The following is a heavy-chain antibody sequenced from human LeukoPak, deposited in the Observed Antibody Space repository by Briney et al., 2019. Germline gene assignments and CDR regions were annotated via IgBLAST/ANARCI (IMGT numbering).Heavy chain of an antibody. V-gene: IGHV1-18*01. D-gene: IGHD2-15*01. CDR3: ARRGTTYCTVDSCHPNWFDP. CDR1: GYTFTSYG. Sequence: GASVKVSCKASGYTFTSYGISWVRQAPGQGLEWMGWISAYNGNTNYAQKVQGRVTMTTDTSTSTAYMELRSLRSDDTAVYYCARRGTTYCTVDSCHPNWFDPWGQGTLVTVSS. CDR2: ISAYNGNT. J-gene: IGHJ5*02.